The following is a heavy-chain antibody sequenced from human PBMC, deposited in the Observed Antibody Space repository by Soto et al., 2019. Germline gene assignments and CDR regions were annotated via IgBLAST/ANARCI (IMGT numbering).Heavy chain of an antibody. D-gene: IGHD3-3*01. Sequence: GGSLRLSCTASGFTFGDYAMSWFRQAPGKGLEWVGFIRSKAYGGTTEYAASVKGRFTISRDDSKSIAYLQMNSLKTEDTAVYYCTREECGTYYDFWSGYYNVSYFDYWGQGTLVTVSS. CDR3: TREECGTYYDFWSGYYNVSYFDY. J-gene: IGHJ4*02. CDR2: IRSKAYGGTT. CDR1: GFTFGDYA. V-gene: IGHV3-49*03.